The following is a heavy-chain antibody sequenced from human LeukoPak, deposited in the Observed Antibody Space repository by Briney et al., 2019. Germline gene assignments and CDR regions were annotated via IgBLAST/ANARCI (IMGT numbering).Heavy chain of an antibody. Sequence: GESLKISCKGSGYSFTSYWIGWVRQMPGKGLEWMGIIYPGDSDARYSPSFQGQVTISADKSISTAYLQWSSLKASDTAMYYCARNRYYYDSSGSRHPGPFDYWGQGTLVTVSS. J-gene: IGHJ4*02. V-gene: IGHV5-51*01. CDR3: ARNRYYYDSSGSRHPGPFDY. CDR2: IYPGDSDA. CDR1: GYSFTSYW. D-gene: IGHD3-22*01.